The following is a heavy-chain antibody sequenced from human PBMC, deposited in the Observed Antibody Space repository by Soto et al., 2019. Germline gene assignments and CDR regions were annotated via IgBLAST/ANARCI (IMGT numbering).Heavy chain of an antibody. CDR2: ISYDGSNK. CDR3: AKDYARLRLPDY. J-gene: IGHJ4*02. D-gene: IGHD5-12*01. V-gene: IGHV3-30*18. Sequence: PGASLRLSCAASGFTFSSYGMHWVRQAPGKGLEWVAVISYDGSNKYYADSVKGRFTISRDNSKNTLYLQMNSLRAEDTAVYYCAKDYARLRLPDYWGQGTLVTVSS. CDR1: GFTFSSYG.